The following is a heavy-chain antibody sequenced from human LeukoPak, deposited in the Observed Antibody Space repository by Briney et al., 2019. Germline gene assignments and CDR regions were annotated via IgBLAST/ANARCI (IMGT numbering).Heavy chain of an antibody. Sequence: SVKVSCKASGGTFSSYAISWVRQARGQGLEWMGRIIPILGIANYAQKFQGRVTITADKSTSTAYMELSSLRSEDTAVYYCARGGGYSGYVAPNDYWGQGTLVTVSS. CDR3: ARGGGYSGYVAPNDY. V-gene: IGHV1-69*04. J-gene: IGHJ4*02. CDR2: IIPILGIA. CDR1: GGTFSSYA. D-gene: IGHD5-12*01.